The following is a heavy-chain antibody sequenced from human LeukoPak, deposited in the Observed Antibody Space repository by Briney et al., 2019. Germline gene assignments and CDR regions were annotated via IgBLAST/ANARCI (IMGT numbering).Heavy chain of an antibody. D-gene: IGHD2-8*01. CDR1: GFTFSSYA. CDR3: AKGGIGYCTNGVCRYNWFDP. V-gene: IGHV3-23*01. CDR2: ISGSGGST. J-gene: IGHJ5*02. Sequence: QPGGSLRLSCAASGFTFSSYAMSWVRQAPGKGLEWVSAISGSGGSTYYADSVKGRFTISRDNSKNTLYLQMNSLRAEDTAVYYCAKGGIGYCTNGVCRYNWFDPWGQGTLVTVSS.